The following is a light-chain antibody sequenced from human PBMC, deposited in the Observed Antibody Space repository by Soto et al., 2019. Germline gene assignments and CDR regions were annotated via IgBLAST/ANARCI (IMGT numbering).Light chain of an antibody. CDR2: GNS. J-gene: IGLJ2*01. Sequence: QSVLTQPPSVSGAPGHRVTISCTGGSSNIGAGYDVHWYQQLPGTAPKLLIYGNSNRPSGVPDRFSGSKSGTSASLAITGLQAEDEADYYCQSYDSSLSGNVVFGGGTKLTVL. CDR1: SSNIGAGYD. V-gene: IGLV1-40*01. CDR3: QSYDSSLSGNVV.